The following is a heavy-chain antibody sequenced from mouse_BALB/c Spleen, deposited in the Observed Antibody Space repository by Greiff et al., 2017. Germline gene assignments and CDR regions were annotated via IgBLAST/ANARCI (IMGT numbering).Heavy chain of an antibody. CDR3: ARGVITTGGFAY. Sequence: EVKLLESGPGLVKPSQSLSLTCSVTGYSITSGYYWNWIRQFPGNKLEWMGYISYDGSNNYNPSLKNRISITRDTSKNQFFLKLNSVTTEDTATYYCARGVITTGGFAYWGQGTLVTVSA. CDR2: ISYDGSN. V-gene: IGHV3-6*02. J-gene: IGHJ3*01. CDR1: GYSITSGYY. D-gene: IGHD2-4*01.